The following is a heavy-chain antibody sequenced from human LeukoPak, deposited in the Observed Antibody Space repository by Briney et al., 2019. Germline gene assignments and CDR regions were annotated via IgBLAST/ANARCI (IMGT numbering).Heavy chain of an antibody. Sequence: SETLSLTCTVSGYSISSGYYWGWIRQPPGKGLEWIGSIYHSGSTYYNPSLKSRVTISVDMSKNQFSLKLSSVTAADTAVYYCARSGRPGDAFDIWGQGTMVTVSS. J-gene: IGHJ3*02. CDR1: GYSISSGYY. CDR2: IYHSGST. CDR3: ARSGRPGDAFDI. D-gene: IGHD3-10*01. V-gene: IGHV4-38-2*02.